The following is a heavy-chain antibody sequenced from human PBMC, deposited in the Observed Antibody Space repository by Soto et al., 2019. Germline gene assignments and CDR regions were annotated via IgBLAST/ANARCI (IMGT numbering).Heavy chain of an antibody. V-gene: IGHV3-64*01. CDR2: ISSNGGST. CDR1: GFTFSSYA. Sequence: EVQLVESGGGLVQPGGSLRLSCAASGFTFSSYAMHWVRQAPGKGLEYVSAISSNGGSTYYANSVKGRFTISRDNSKNTLYLQMGSLRAEDMAVYYCARGGSDNYGDCMNIWGQGTMVTVSS. D-gene: IGHD4-17*01. CDR3: ARGGSDNYGDCMNI. J-gene: IGHJ3*02.